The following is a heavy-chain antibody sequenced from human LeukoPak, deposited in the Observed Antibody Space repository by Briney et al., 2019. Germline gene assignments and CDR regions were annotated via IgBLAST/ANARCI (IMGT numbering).Heavy chain of an antibody. J-gene: IGHJ5*02. D-gene: IGHD3-10*01. CDR1: SGSFTNDY. CDR2: ISYSGSV. Sequence: PSETLSLTCTVSSGSFTNDYWTWLRQPPGKGLEWIGYISYSGSVNYNPSLKSRVTMSLDTSRNQFSVNLKSVTAADTAMYYCAKFHSGAGSFSSWLDPWGRGTRVTVSS. CDR3: AKFHSGAGSFSSWLDP. V-gene: IGHV4-59*08.